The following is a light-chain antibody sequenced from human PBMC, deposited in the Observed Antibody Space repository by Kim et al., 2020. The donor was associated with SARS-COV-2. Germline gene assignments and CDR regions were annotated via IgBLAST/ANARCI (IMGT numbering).Light chain of an antibody. CDR1: SGYSNYK. CDR2: VGTVGIVG. J-gene: IGLJ3*02. Sequence: QPVLTQPPSASASLGASVTLTCTLSSGYSNYKVDWYQQRPGKGPRFVMRVGTVGIVGSKGDGIPDRFSVLGSGLNRYLTIKNIQEEDESDYHCGADHGSGSNFVLRVFGGGTKLTVL. CDR3: GADHGSGSNFVLRV. V-gene: IGLV9-49*01.